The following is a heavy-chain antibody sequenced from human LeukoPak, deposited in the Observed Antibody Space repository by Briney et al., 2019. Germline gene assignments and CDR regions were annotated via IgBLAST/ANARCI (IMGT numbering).Heavy chain of an antibody. V-gene: IGHV4-34*01. J-gene: IGHJ6*02. CDR2: INHSGST. Sequence: PSETLSLTCAVYGGSFSGYYWSWIRQPPGKGLEWIGEINHSGSTNYNPSLKSRVTISVDTSKNQFSLKLSSVTAADTAVYYCARGPLGVVLYYYYGMDVWGQGTLVTVSS. D-gene: IGHD4/OR15-4a*01. CDR1: GGSFSGYY. CDR3: ARGPLGVVLYYYYGMDV.